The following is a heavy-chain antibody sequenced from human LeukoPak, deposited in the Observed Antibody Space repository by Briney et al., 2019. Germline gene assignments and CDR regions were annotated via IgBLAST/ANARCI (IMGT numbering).Heavy chain of an antibody. CDR3: ARVGGIAAFDY. Sequence: PSETLSLTCTVSGGSISSYYWSWLRQPPGKGLEWIGYIYYSGSTNYNPSLKSRVTISVDTSKNQFSLTLSSVTAADTAVYYCARVGGIAAFDYWGQGTLVTVSS. J-gene: IGHJ4*02. V-gene: IGHV4-59*01. D-gene: IGHD6-13*01. CDR1: GGSISSYY. CDR2: IYYSGST.